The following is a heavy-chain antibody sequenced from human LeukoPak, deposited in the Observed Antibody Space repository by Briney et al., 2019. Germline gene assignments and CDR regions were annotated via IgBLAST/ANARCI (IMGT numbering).Heavy chain of an antibody. V-gene: IGHV4-4*07. CDR1: GASISGYY. Sequence: TLSLTCNVSGASISGYYWSWIRQPAGKGLEWIGRIYTSGSTNYNPSLKSRVTMSVDTSKNQFSLELSSVTAADTAVYYCARESPSGRASDIWGQGTLVTVSS. CDR2: IYTSGST. D-gene: IGHD3-10*01. CDR3: ARESPSGRASDI. J-gene: IGHJ3*02.